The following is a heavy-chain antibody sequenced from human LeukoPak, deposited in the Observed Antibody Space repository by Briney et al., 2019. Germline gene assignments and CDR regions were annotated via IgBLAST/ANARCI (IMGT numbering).Heavy chain of an antibody. CDR2: INPSSGGT. J-gene: IGHJ4*02. D-gene: IGHD4-23*01. CDR3: ARDSEDDYGGAIDY. CDR1: GYTFTGYY. V-gene: IGHV1-2*02. Sequence: GASVKVSCKASGYTFTGYYMHWVRQAPGQGLEWMGWINPSSGGTNYAQKFQGRVTMTRDTSISTAYMELSRLRSDDTAVYYCARDSEDDYGGAIDYWGQGTLVTVSS.